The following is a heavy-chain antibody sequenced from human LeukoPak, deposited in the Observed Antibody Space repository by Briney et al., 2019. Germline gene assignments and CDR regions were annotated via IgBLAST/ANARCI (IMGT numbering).Heavy chain of an antibody. D-gene: IGHD1-26*01. CDR3: AREDQKRGVD. Sequence: ASVKVSCKGSGYTFTGYYMHWVRQAPAQGLEWMGRINPNSGGTNYAQKFQGRVNMTRDTSISTAYMELSRLRSDDTAVYYWAREDQKRGVDWGQGTLVSVPS. J-gene: IGHJ4*02. CDR1: GYTFTGYY. V-gene: IGHV1-2*06. CDR2: INPNSGGT.